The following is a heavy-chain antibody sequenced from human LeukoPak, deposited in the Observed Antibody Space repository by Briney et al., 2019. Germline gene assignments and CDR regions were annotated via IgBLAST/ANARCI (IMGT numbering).Heavy chain of an antibody. CDR2: IRYDGTNT. D-gene: IGHD3-10*01. Sequence: GGSLRLSCAASGFTFNSYGMHWVRQAPGKGLEWVAFIRYDGTNTYYADSVKGRFTISRDNTKNSMYLQMSSLRAEDTAVYYCARDEPGYGEFLLYWGQGTLVTVSS. J-gene: IGHJ4*02. CDR1: GFTFNSYG. CDR3: ARDEPGYGEFLLY. V-gene: IGHV3-30*02.